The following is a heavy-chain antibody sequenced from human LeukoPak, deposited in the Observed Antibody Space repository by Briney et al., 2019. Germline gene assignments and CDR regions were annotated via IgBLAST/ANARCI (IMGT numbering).Heavy chain of an antibody. J-gene: IGHJ4*02. Sequence: GGSLRLSCAASGFTFSDYYMSWIRQAPGKGLEWVSSITGGGGNTFYADTVKGRFTISRDNSMNTLYLQMDSLRADDTAVYYCAKGGRGQRVNFDCWGQGALVTVSS. CDR3: AKGGRGQRVNFDC. CDR2: ITGGGGNT. V-gene: IGHV3-23*01. CDR1: GFTFSDYY. D-gene: IGHD1-26*01.